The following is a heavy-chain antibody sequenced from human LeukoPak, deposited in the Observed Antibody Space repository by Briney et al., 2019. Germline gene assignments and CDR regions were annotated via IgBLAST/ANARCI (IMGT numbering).Heavy chain of an antibody. J-gene: IGHJ4*02. CDR3: ARSPPKRVTKDY. CDR2: IYFSLDC. D-gene: IGHD2-2*01. V-gene: IGHV4-39*06. CDR1: GASITSTSDY. Sequence: PSETLSLTCSVSGASITSTSDYWAWIRHPPGKGLEWIARIYFSLDCYYNPSLKSPFTISVETPNNQFTLMRHSVTAAATAAYYCARSPPKRVTKDYWGQGTPVTVSS.